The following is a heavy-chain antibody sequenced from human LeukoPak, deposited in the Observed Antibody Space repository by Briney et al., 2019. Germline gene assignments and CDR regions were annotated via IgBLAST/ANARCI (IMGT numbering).Heavy chain of an antibody. J-gene: IGHJ3*02. D-gene: IGHD6-25*01. CDR3: ARGGGFDAFDI. CDR1: GGPFSGYY. V-gene: IGHV4-34*01. Sequence: PSETLSLTCAVYGGPFSGYYWSWIRQPPGKGLEWIGEINHSGSTNYNPSLKSRVTISVDTSKNQFSLKLSSVTAADTAVYYCARGGGFDAFDIWGQGTMVTVSS. CDR2: INHSGST.